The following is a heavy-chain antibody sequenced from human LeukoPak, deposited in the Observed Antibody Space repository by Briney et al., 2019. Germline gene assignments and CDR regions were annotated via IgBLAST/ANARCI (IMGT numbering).Heavy chain of an antibody. Sequence: SETLSLTCTVSGGSVSSGTYYWSWIRQPPGKGLEWIGYIYYSGSTNYNPSLKSRVTVSVGTSKNQCSLKLNSVTAADTAVYYCTRSTNLEAFDIWGQGTMVTVSS. CDR1: GGSVSSGTYY. D-gene: IGHD2-8*01. V-gene: IGHV4-61*01. J-gene: IGHJ3*02. CDR2: IYYSGST. CDR3: TRSTNLEAFDI.